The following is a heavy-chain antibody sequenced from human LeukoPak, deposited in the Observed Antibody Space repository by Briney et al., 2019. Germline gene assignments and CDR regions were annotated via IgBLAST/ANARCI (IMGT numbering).Heavy chain of an antibody. CDR2: IIPILGIA. CDR3: AREDQPYYYDSSGYNDAFDI. Sequence: SVKVSCKASGGTFSSYAISWVRQAPGQGLEWMGRIIPILGIANYAQKFQGRVTITADKSTSTAYMELSSLRSEDTAVYYCAREDQPYYYDSSGYNDAFDIWGQGTMVTVSS. CDR1: GGTFSSYA. D-gene: IGHD3-22*01. J-gene: IGHJ3*02. V-gene: IGHV1-69*04.